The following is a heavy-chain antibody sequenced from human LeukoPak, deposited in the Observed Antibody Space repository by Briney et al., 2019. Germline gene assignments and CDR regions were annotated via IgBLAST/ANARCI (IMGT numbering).Heavy chain of an antibody. J-gene: IGHJ3*02. Sequence: PSETLSLTCAVYGGSFSGYYWSWIRQPPGKGLEWIGEINHSGSTNYNPSLKSRVTISVGTSKNQFSLKLSSVTAADTAVCYCARGGLDILTGYYRHDAFDIWGQGTMVTVSS. CDR1: GGSFSGYY. CDR2: INHSGST. CDR3: ARGGLDILTGYYRHDAFDI. V-gene: IGHV4-34*01. D-gene: IGHD3-9*01.